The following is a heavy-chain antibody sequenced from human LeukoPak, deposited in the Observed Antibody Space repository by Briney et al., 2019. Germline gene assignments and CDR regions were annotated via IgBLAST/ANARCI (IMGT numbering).Heavy chain of an antibody. CDR3: ARDSGYDSSWLDP. CDR1: GGSISSGGYY. D-gene: IGHD5-12*01. Sequence: SETLSLTCTVSGGSISSGGYYWSWIRQHPGKGLEWIGYIYYSGNTYYNPSLKSRVTISVDTSKNQFSLKLTSVTAADTAVYYCARDSGYDSSWLDPWGQGTLVTVSS. J-gene: IGHJ5*02. V-gene: IGHV4-31*03. CDR2: IYYSGNT.